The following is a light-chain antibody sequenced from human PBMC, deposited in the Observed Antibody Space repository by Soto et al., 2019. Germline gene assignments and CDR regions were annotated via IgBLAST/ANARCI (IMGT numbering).Light chain of an antibody. CDR3: SLYTSENTYV. V-gene: IGLV2-18*01. J-gene: IGLJ1*01. CDR1: STDFVTYNR. Sequence: QSVLTQPPSVSGSPGQSVTISCTGTSTDFVTYNRVSWYQQPPGTAPKLIVYEASNRPSGVPDRFSGSKSGNTASLTISGLQAAEEADYYCSLYTSENTYVFGPGTKSPS. CDR2: EAS.